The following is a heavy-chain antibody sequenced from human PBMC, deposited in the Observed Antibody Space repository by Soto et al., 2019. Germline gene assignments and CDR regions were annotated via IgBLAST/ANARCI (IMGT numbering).Heavy chain of an antibody. V-gene: IGHV1-69*13. J-gene: IGHJ4*02. CDR1: GGTFSSYA. CDR3: AGTGDYYFDY. Sequence: GASVKVSCKASGGTFSSYAISWVRQAPGQGLEWMGGIIPIFGTANHAQKFQGRVTITADESTSTAYMELSSLRSEDTAVYYCAGTGDYYFDYWGQGTLVTVSS. CDR2: IIPIFGTA. D-gene: IGHD7-27*01.